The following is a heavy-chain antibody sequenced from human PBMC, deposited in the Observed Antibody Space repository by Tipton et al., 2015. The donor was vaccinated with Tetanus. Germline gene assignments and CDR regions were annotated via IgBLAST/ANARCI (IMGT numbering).Heavy chain of an antibody. CDR2: IDPNSGGT. CDR3: ARDRGDYIYYGMDV. D-gene: IGHD3-22*01. J-gene: IGHJ6*02. V-gene: IGHV1-2*02. Sequence: QLVQSGAEVMEPGASVKVSCKASGYTFTSYLMHWVRRAPGQGLEWMGWIDPNSGGTVYAQKFQGRVTMTRDPSISTAYMELRSLRSDDTAVYYCARDRGDYIYYGMDVWGPGTTVTVS. CDR1: GYTFTSYL.